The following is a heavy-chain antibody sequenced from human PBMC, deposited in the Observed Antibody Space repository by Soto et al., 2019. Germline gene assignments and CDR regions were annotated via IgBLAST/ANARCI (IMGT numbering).Heavy chain of an antibody. CDR1: GFTFSSYA. J-gene: IGHJ4*02. D-gene: IGHD2-15*01. CDR2: ISGSGGST. CDR3: AMIVLSSTDY. V-gene: IGHV3-23*01. Sequence: GSLRLSCAASGFTFSSYAMSWVRQAPGKGLEWVSAISGSGGSTYYADSVKGRFIISRDNSKNTLYLQMNSLRAEDTAVYYCAMIVLSSTDYWGQGTLVTVSS.